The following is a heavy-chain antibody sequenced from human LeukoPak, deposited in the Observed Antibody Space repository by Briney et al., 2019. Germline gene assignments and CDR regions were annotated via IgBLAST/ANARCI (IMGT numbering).Heavy chain of an antibody. D-gene: IGHD4-23*01. CDR1: GFTFSSYE. J-gene: IGHJ4*02. Sequence: GGSLRLSCAASGFTFSSYEMNWVRQAPGKGLEWVSYISSSGSTIHYADSVKGRFTISSDNAKNSLYLQMNSLRAEDTAVYYCARDYGGKGVDYWGQGTLVTVSS. V-gene: IGHV3-48*03. CDR2: ISSSGSTI. CDR3: ARDYGGKGVDY.